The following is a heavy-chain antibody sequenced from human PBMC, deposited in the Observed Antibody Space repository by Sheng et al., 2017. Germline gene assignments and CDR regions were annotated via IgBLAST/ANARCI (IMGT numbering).Heavy chain of an antibody. CDR1: GFSLSTSGMC. CDR3: ARRTSVTAYSDY. J-gene: IGHJ4*02. V-gene: IGHV2-70*15. Sequence: QVTLRESGPALVKPTQTLTLTCTFSGFSLSTSGMCVSWIRQPPGKALEWLARIDWDDDKYYNTSLKTRLTISKDTSKNQVVITLSNADPVDTATYYCARRTSVTAYSDYWGQGTLVTVSS. D-gene: IGHD4-17*01. CDR2: IDWDDDK.